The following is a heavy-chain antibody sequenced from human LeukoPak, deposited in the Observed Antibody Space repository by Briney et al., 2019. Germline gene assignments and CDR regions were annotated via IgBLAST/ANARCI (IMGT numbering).Heavy chain of an antibody. D-gene: IGHD3-9*01. CDR2: IYYSGST. Sequence: PSETLSLTCTVSGGSISSYYWSWIRQPPGKGLEWIGYIYYSGSTNYNPSLKSRVTISVDTSKNQFSLKLSSVTAADTAVYYCARDLVDISTGSNWFDPWGQGTLVTVSS. CDR3: ARDLVDISTGSNWFDP. J-gene: IGHJ5*02. CDR1: GGSISSYY. V-gene: IGHV4-59*01.